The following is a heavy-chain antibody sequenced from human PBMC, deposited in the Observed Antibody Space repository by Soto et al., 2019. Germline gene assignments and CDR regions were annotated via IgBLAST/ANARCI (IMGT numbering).Heavy chain of an antibody. Sequence: HPGGSLRLSCAASGFTFSSYAMSWVRQAPGQGLEWVSAISGSGGSTYYAASVKGRFTISRDNSKNTLYLQMNSLRAEDTAVYYCAKDSMYRPGIAAAGGVFDYWGQGTLVTVSS. V-gene: IGHV3-23*01. CDR3: AKDSMYRPGIAAAGGVFDY. J-gene: IGHJ4*02. CDR2: ISGSGGST. D-gene: IGHD6-13*01. CDR1: GFTFSSYA.